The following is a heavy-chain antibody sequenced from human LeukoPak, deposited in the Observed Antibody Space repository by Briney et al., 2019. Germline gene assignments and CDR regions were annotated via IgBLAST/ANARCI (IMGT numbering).Heavy chain of an antibody. D-gene: IGHD3-16*01. CDR1: GFTFSSYS. J-gene: IGHJ4*02. CDR3: ARVGGYFDY. V-gene: IGHV3-48*01. CDR2: ISSSSSTI. Sequence: GGSLRLSCAASGFTFSSYSMNWVRQGPGKGLGWVSYISSSSSTIYYADSVKGRFTISRDNAKTSLYLQMNSLSAEDTAVYYCARVGGYFDYWGQGTLVTVSS.